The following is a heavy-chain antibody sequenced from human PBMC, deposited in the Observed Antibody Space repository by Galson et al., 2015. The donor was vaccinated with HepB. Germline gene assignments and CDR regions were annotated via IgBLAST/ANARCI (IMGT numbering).Heavy chain of an antibody. V-gene: IGHV1-46*03. Sequence: SVKVSCKASGYTFTSYAMNWVRQAPGQGLEWMGIINPSGGSTSYAQKFQGRVTMTRDTSTSTVYMELSSLRSEGTAVYYCARRGRCSSTSCSPFDYWGQGTLVTVSS. D-gene: IGHD2-2*01. CDR2: INPSGGST. CDR1: GYTFTSYA. J-gene: IGHJ4*02. CDR3: ARRGRCSSTSCSPFDY.